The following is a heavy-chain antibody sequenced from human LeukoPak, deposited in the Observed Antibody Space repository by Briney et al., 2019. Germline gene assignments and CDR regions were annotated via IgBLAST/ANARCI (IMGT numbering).Heavy chain of an antibody. D-gene: IGHD2-15*01. CDR2: MNPNSGNT. CDR1: GYTFTSYD. CDR3: ARGGTYCSGGSCYQNWFDP. V-gene: IGHV1-8*01. Sequence: ASVKVSCRASGYTFTSYDINWVRQATGQGLEWMGWMNPNSGNTGYAQKFQGRVTMTRNTSISTAYMELSSLRSEDTAVYYCARGGTYCSGGSCYQNWFDPRGQGTLVTVSS. J-gene: IGHJ5*02.